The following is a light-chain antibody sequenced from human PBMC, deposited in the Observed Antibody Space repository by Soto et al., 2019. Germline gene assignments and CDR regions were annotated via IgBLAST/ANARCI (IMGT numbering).Light chain of an antibody. J-gene: IGLJ2*01. CDR2: DVS. Sequence: QSALTQPASVSGSPGQSITISCTGTSSDVGGYNYVSWYQQHPGKAPKLMIYDVSNRPSGVYNRFSGSKSGNTASLTISGLQAEDEADYYCSSYTTSITVIFGGGTKLTVL. CDR3: SSYTTSITVI. V-gene: IGLV2-14*01. CDR1: SSDVGGYNY.